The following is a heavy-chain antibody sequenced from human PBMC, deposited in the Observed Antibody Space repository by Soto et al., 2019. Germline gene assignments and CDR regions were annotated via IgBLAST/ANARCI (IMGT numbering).Heavy chain of an antibody. Sequence: SETLSLTCTVAGGSISNDYWSWIRQPPGKGLEWIGCIFYSGSTNYSPSLRSRVTISVDTSKNQFSLELSSVTAADTAVYYCARDGKVSGSATHWFDPWGQGTLVT. CDR1: GGSISNDY. D-gene: IGHD1-26*01. V-gene: IGHV4-59*01. CDR3: ARDGKVSGSATHWFDP. CDR2: IFYSGST. J-gene: IGHJ5*02.